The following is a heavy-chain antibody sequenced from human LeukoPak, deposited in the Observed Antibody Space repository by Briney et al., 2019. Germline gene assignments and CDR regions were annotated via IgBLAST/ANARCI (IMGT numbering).Heavy chain of an antibody. J-gene: IGHJ5*02. CDR1: GFTFSSYE. CDR3: ASRDGYNVP. V-gene: IGHV3-48*03. D-gene: IGHD5-24*01. CDR2: ISSSGSTI. Sequence: GGSLRLSCAASGFTFSSYEMNWVRQAPGKGLEWVSYISSSGSTIYYADSVKGRFTISRDNAKNSLYLQMNSLRAEDTAVYYCASRDGYNVPWGQGTLVTVSS.